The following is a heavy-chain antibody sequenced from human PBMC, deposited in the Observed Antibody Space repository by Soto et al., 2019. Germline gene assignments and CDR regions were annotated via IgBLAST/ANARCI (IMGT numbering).Heavy chain of an antibody. Sequence: QVQLVQSGAEVKKPGASVKVSCKASGYTFTGYYMHWVRQAPGQGLEWMGWINPNSGGTNYAQKFQGRVTMTRDTSISTAYMELSRLRSDDTAVYYCARDARAVLAAAGIGEGNWFDPWGQGTLVTVSS. CDR2: INPNSGGT. V-gene: IGHV1-2*02. J-gene: IGHJ5*02. CDR3: ARDARAVLAAAGIGEGNWFDP. CDR1: GYTFTGYY. D-gene: IGHD6-13*01.